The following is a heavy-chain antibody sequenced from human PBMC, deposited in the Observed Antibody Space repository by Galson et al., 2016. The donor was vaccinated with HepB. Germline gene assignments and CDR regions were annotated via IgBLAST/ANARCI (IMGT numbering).Heavy chain of an antibody. V-gene: IGHV3-7*03. J-gene: IGHJ4*02. D-gene: IGHD3-10*01. CDR3: ARGPNYGARSDYLDY. CDR1: GFTFSDYW. CDR2: IRKDGNEK. Sequence: SLRPSCAASGFTFSDYWMNWVRQAPGKGLEWVANIRKDGNEKRYVDSVKGRFTISRDIAKNSLHLQMDSLRVEDTAVYYCARGPNYGARSDYLDYWGQGILVTVSS.